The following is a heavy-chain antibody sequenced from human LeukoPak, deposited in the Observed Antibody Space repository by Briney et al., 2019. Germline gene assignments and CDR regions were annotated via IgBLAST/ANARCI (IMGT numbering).Heavy chain of an antibody. CDR1: GFTFSSYS. Sequence: GGSLKLSCAASGFTFSSYSMNWVRQAPGKGLEWVSSISSSSSYIYYADSVKGRFTISRDNAKNSLYLQMNSLRAEDTAVYYCARESFGEAPLDYWGQGTLVTVSS. J-gene: IGHJ4*02. V-gene: IGHV3-21*01. CDR3: ARESFGEAPLDY. CDR2: ISSSSSYI. D-gene: IGHD3-10*01.